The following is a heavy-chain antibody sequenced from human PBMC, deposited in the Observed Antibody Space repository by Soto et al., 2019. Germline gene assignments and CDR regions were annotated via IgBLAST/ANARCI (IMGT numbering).Heavy chain of an antibody. CDR2: ISSSSSYI. CDR1: GFTFSSYS. V-gene: IGHV3-21*01. D-gene: IGHD3-3*01. Sequence: EVQLVESGGGLVKPGGSLRLSCAASGFTFSSYSMNWVRQAPGKGLEWVSSISSSSSYIYYADSVKGRFTISRDNAKNSLYLQMNSLRAEDTAVYYCARVRRCREYYGMDVWGQGTTVTVSS. J-gene: IGHJ6*02. CDR3: ARVRRCREYYGMDV.